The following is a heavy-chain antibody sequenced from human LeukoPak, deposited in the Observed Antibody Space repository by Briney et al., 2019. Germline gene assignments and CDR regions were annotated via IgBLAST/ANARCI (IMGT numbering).Heavy chain of an antibody. D-gene: IGHD5-12*01. J-gene: IGHJ4*02. Sequence: GTSLRLSCAASGFTFRTYAIHWVRQAPGKGLEWVAVISYDGSNKYYADSVKGRFTISRDNSKNTLYLQMNSLRPEDTAVYYCARYSGDIVAPSRGDYWGQGTLVTVSS. CDR3: ARYSGDIVAPSRGDY. V-gene: IGHV3-30-3*01. CDR2: ISYDGSNK. CDR1: GFTFRTYA.